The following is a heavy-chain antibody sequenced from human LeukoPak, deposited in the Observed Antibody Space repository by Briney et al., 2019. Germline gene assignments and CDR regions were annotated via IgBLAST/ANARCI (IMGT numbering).Heavy chain of an antibody. J-gene: IGHJ4*02. CDR2: IDPSDADT. V-gene: IGHV1-46*04. CDR3: VRELSGGYFDY. Sequence: ASVKVSCKASGYILTNYFLHWVRQAPGQGLEWLGIIDPSDADTNYAHKLRGRVSMTRETSTSTVYMELSSLTSEDTAVYYCVRELSGGYFDYRGQGTLVTVSS. CDR1: GYILTNYF. D-gene: IGHD7-27*01.